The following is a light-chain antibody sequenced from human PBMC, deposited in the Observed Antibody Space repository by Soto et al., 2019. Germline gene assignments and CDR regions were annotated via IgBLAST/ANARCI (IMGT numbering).Light chain of an antibody. CDR3: SSYTSSTTVL. V-gene: IGLV2-14*03. J-gene: IGLJ2*01. Sequence: QSALTQPASVSASPGQSIAISCTGTSSDVGGYDYVSWYLQHPGKAPKLMIYDVSERPSGVSDRFSGSKSGNTASLTISGLHAEDEAHYYCSSYTSSTTVLFGGGTKVTVL. CDR2: DVS. CDR1: SSDVGGYDY.